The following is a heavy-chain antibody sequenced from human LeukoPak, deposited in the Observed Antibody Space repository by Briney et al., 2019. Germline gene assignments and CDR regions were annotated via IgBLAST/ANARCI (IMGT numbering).Heavy chain of an antibody. CDR3: AKDPGANWGWGY. D-gene: IGHD4/OR15-4a*01. CDR1: GFTFSSYG. CDR2: IRYDGSNK. Sequence: PGGSLRLSCAASGFTFSSYGMHWVRQAPSKGLEWVAFIRYDGSNKYYADSVKGRFTISRDNSKNTLYLQMNSLRAEDTAVYYCAKDPGANWGWGYWGQGTLVTVSS. J-gene: IGHJ4*02. V-gene: IGHV3-30*02.